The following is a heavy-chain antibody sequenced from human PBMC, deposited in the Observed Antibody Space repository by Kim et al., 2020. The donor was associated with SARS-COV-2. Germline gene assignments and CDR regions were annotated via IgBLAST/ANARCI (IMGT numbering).Heavy chain of an antibody. V-gene: IGHV4-31*03. CDR2: IYYSGST. Sequence: SETLSLTCTVSGGSISSGGYYWSWIRQHPGKGLEWIGYIYYSGSTYYNPSLKSRVTISVDTSKNQFSLKLSSVTAADTAVYYCARASLAGGSYFLVSPDIDYWGQGTLVTVSS. D-gene: IGHD1-26*01. CDR1: GGSISSGGYY. J-gene: IGHJ4*02. CDR3: ARASLAGGSYFLVSPDIDY.